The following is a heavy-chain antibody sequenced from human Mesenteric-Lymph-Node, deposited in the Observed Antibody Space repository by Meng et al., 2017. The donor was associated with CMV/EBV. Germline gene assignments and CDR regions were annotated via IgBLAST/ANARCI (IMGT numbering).Heavy chain of an antibody. D-gene: IGHD6-19*01. J-gene: IGHJ4*02. CDR3: AAGYRSGWYDFDY. V-gene: IGHV1-46*01. Sequence: CKASGYTFTRYHMQWVRQAPGQGLEWMGIINPSGGSTRYAQKFQGRVSMTRDTSTSTVYMDLSGLRYEDTAVYYCAAGYRSGWYDFDYWGQGTLVTVSS. CDR2: INPSGGST. CDR1: GYTFTRYH.